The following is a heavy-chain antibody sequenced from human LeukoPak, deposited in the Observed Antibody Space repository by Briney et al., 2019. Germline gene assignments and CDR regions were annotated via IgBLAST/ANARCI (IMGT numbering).Heavy chain of an antibody. Sequence: GGSLRLSCAASGFTFSSYEMNWVRQAPGKGLEWVSYISSSGSTIYYADSVKGRITISRDNAKNPLYLQMNSLRAEDTAVYYCATSRPFNYWGQGTLVTVSS. D-gene: IGHD2-2*01. V-gene: IGHV3-48*03. J-gene: IGHJ4*02. CDR3: ATSRPFNY. CDR2: ISSSGSTI. CDR1: GFTFSSYE.